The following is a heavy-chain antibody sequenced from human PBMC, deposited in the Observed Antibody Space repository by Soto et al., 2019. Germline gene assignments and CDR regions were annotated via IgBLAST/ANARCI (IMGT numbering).Heavy chain of an antibody. D-gene: IGHD3-22*01. CDR1: GGSISSYY. Sequence: PSETLSLTCTVSGGSISSYYWSWIRQPPGKGLEWIGYIYYSGSTNYNPSLKSRVTTSVDTSKNQFSLKLSSVTAADTAVYYCARADYYDSSGYYRAQPPNYYYGMDVWGQGTTVTVSS. CDR3: ARADYYDSSGYYRAQPPNYYYGMDV. V-gene: IGHV4-59*12. J-gene: IGHJ6*02. CDR2: IYYSGST.